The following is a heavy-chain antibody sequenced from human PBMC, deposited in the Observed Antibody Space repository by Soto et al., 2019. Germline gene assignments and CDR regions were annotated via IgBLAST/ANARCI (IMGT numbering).Heavy chain of an antibody. D-gene: IGHD3-10*01. CDR3: ARHITYICDF. CDR2: IKPGGSDL. Sequence: EVQLVQSGAEVKKPGESLKISCKGVGYRLDAAWIGWMRQMPGKGLEWMGIIKPGGSDLRYSPSFRGQGTISADAAVNTAYLQWDSLKASDTAMYYCARHITYICDFWGQGTLVTVSS. CDR1: GYRLDAAW. J-gene: IGHJ4*02. V-gene: IGHV5-51*01.